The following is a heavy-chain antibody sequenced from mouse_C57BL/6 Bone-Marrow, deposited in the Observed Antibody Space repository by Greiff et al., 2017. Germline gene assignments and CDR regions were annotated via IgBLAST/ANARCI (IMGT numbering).Heavy chain of an antibody. D-gene: IGHD4-1*01. CDR2: IWGVGST. Sequence: VKLMASGPGLVAPSQSLSITCTVSGFSLTSYGVDWVRQSPGKGLEWLGVIWGVGSTNYNSALKSRLSISKDNSKSQVFLKRNSLQTDDTAMYYCAILTGTWFAYWGQGTLVTVSA. CDR3: AILTGTWFAY. CDR1: GFSLTSYG. J-gene: IGHJ3*01. V-gene: IGHV2-6*01.